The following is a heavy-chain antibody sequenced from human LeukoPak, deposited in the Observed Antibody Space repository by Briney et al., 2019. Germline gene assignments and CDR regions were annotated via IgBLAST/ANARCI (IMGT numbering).Heavy chain of an antibody. J-gene: IGHJ4*02. Sequence: PGGSLRLSCAASGLTFSNYAMSWFGQAPGKGLEWVSGITSGFTPHYADSVKGRFTISRDNSKNTFHLQMNSLRAEDTAVYYCAKDYSDSRVGDVFFEYWGQGTLVTVSS. CDR1: GLTFSNYA. V-gene: IGHV3-23*01. CDR2: ITSGFTP. D-gene: IGHD1-26*01. CDR3: AKDYSDSRVGDVFFEY.